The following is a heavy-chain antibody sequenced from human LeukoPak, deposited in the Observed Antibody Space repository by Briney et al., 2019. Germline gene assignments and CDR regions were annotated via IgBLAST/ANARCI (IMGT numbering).Heavy chain of an antibody. CDR1: GFTFSDYY. Sequence: GGSLRLSCAASGFTFSDYYMSWIRQAPGKGLEWVSVIYSGGSTYYADSVKGRFTISRDNSKNTLYLQMNSLRAEDTAVYYCARDSDLSGYILDYWGQGTLVTVSS. J-gene: IGHJ4*02. D-gene: IGHD3-22*01. CDR2: IYSGGST. CDR3: ARDSDLSGYILDY. V-gene: IGHV3-66*01.